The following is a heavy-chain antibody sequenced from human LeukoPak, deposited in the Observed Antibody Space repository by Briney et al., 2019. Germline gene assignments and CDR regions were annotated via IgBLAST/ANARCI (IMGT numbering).Heavy chain of an antibody. CDR2: ISAYNGNT. J-gene: IGHJ4*02. D-gene: IGHD3-22*01. Sequence: EASVKVSCKASGYTFTSYGISWVRQAPGQGLEWMGWISAYNGNTNYAQKLQGRVTMTTDTSTSTAYMELRSLRSDDTAVYYRARGAYYYDSSGYNVYWGQGTLVTVSS. CDR1: GYTFTSYG. V-gene: IGHV1-18*01. CDR3: ARGAYYYDSSGYNVY.